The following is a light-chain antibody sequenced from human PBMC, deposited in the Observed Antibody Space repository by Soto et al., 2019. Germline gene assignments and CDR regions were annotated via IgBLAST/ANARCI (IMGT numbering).Light chain of an antibody. J-gene: IGLJ3*02. Sequence: QPVLTQPASVSGSPGQSITISCTGTSSDVGAYNYVSWYQQHPGKAPKLMIYEVSNRPSGVSNRFSGSKSANTASLTISGLQAGDEADYYCSSYTSSSTWLFGGGTKLTVL. CDR3: SSYTSSSTWL. CDR2: EVS. V-gene: IGLV2-14*03. CDR1: SSDVGAYNY.